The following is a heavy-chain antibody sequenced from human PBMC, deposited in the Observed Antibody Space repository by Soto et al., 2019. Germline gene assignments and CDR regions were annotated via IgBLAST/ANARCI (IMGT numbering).Heavy chain of an antibody. CDR2: IYHSGST. J-gene: IGHJ4*02. CDR3: ARGRYCSSTSCYLNYFDY. Sequence: SETLSLTCAVSGGSISSSNWWSWVRQPPGKGLEWIGEIYHSGSTNYNPSLKSRVTISVDTSKNQFSLKLSSVTAADTAVYYCARGRYCSSTSCYLNYFDYWGQGTLVTVSS. CDR1: GGSISSSNW. V-gene: IGHV4-4*02. D-gene: IGHD2-2*01.